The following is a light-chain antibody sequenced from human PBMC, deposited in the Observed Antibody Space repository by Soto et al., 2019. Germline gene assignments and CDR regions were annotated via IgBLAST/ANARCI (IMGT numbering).Light chain of an antibody. CDR3: CAYAGINTVI. CDR2: RGT. V-gene: IGLV2-8*01. J-gene: IGLJ2*01. Sequence: QSALTQPPSATGSPGQSVTISCTGTSSDVGGYNYVSWYQQHPGKAPKLLMFRGTERPSGVPDRFSGSKSGNTASLTVSGLQAEDEADYYCCAYAGINTVIFGGGTKLTVL. CDR1: SSDVGGYNY.